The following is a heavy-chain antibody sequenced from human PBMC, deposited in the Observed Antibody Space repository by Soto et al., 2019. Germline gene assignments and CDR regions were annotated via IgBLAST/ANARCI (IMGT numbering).Heavy chain of an antibody. J-gene: IGHJ6*02. V-gene: IGHV3-23*01. CDR3: AKEGIFGDYYGMDV. CDR1: GFTFSSYA. CDR2: ISGSGGST. Sequence: SGGSLRLSCAASGFTFSSYAMSWVRQAPGKGLGWVSAISGSGGSTYYADSVKGRFTISRDNSKNTLYLQMNSLRAEDTAVYYCAKEGIFGDYYGMDVWGQGTTVTVSS. D-gene: IGHD3-3*01.